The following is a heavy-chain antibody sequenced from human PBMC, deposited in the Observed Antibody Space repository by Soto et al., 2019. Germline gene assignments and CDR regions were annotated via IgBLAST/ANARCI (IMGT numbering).Heavy chain of an antibody. CDR1: GFTCRSYD. Sequence: GGSLSLSCAASGFTCRSYDMSRDRQAPGKGLEWVSTILVGGSTHYPDSVKGRFTISRDNSKNTVFLQMNSLTAGDTAVYYCAKATATGGGAFDICGQGTMVTVAS. V-gene: IGHV3-23*01. J-gene: IGHJ3*02. D-gene: IGHD2-8*02. CDR3: AKATATGGGAFDI. CDR2: ILVGGST.